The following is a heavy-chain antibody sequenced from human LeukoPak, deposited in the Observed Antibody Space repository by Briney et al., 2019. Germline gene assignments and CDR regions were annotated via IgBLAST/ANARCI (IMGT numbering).Heavy chain of an antibody. J-gene: IGHJ5*02. D-gene: IGHD2-2*03. CDR1: GYTFTGYY. CDR2: INPNSGGT. V-gene: IGHV1-2*02. Sequence: ASVKVTCKASGYTFTGYYMHWVRQAPGQGLEWMGWINPNSGGTNYAQKFQGRVTMTRDTSISTAYMELSRLRSDDTAVYYCARDGYCSSTSCYGDWFDPWGQGTLVTVSS. CDR3: ARDGYCSSTSCYGDWFDP.